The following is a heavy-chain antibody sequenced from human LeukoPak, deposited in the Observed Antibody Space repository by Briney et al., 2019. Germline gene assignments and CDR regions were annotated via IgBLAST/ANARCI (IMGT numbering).Heavy chain of an antibody. Sequence: ASVKVSCKASGYTFTNNGIHWVRQAPGQGLEWMGWISAFNGYTNYAQNLQGRVTMTTDTSTSTAYMELRSLRSDDTAVYYCAIPFPDYYDSSGYSSRFDYWGQGTLVTVSS. CDR3: AIPFPDYYDSSGYSSRFDY. CDR2: ISAFNGYT. J-gene: IGHJ4*02. CDR1: GYTFTNNG. D-gene: IGHD3-22*01. V-gene: IGHV1-18*01.